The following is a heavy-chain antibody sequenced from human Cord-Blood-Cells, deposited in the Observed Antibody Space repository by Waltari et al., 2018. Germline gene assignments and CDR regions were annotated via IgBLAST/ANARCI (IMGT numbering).Heavy chain of an antibody. CDR1: GGSFSGYY. J-gene: IGHJ4*02. V-gene: IGHV4-34*01. Sequence: QVQLQQWGAGLLKPSETLSLTCAVYGGSFSGYYWSWIRQPPGKGLEWIGEINHSGSTNYNPSLKRRVTISVDTSKNQFSLKLSSVTAADTAVYYCARSIAARLDYWGQGTLVTVSS. CDR2: INHSGST. D-gene: IGHD6-6*01. CDR3: ARSIAARLDY.